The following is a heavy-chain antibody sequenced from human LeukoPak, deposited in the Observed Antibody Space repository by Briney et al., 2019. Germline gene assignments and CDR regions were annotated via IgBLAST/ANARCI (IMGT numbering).Heavy chain of an antibody. CDR1: GYTFTGYY. D-gene: IGHD4-11*01. CDR3: ARRVTVTTPFGY. CDR2: INPNSGGT. J-gene: IGHJ4*02. Sequence: ASVKVSCKASGYTFTGYYMHWVRQAPGQGLEWMGWINPNSGGTNYAQKFQGRVTMTRDTSISTAYMEPSRLRSDDTAVYYCARRVTVTTPFGYWGQGTLVSVSS. V-gene: IGHV1-2*02.